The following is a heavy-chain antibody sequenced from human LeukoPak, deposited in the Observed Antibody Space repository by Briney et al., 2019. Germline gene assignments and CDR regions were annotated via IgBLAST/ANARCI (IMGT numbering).Heavy chain of an antibody. Sequence: GGSLRLSCAASGFTFSSYNMDWVRQAPGQGLEWVSFIDSSSRYIYQADSVKGRFTISRDNAKSSVFLQMNSLRAEDTAVYYCARVGGHCTSTSCPPPDYWGQGTLVSVSS. J-gene: IGHJ4*02. D-gene: IGHD2-2*01. CDR3: ARVGGHCTSTSCPPPDY. CDR1: GFTFSSYN. V-gene: IGHV3-21*01. CDR2: IDSSSRYI.